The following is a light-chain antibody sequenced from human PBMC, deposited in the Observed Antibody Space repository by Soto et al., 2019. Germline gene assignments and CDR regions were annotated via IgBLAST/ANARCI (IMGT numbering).Light chain of an antibody. CDR2: GAS. CDR1: QSISDT. Sequence: EIVMTQSPATVSVSPGGRATLSVMASQSISDTLAWYQQKPGQAPRLLIYGASTRATGIPARFSGSGSGTEFTLTISSLQPDDFATYYCQQYNSYSWTFGQGTKVDIK. CDR3: QQYNSYSWT. J-gene: IGKJ1*01. V-gene: IGKV3-15*01.